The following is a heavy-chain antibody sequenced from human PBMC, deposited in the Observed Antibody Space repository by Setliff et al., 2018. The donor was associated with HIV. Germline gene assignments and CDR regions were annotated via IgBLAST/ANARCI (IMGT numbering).Heavy chain of an antibody. V-gene: IGHV3-23*01. CDR2: ISAGGGST. J-gene: IGHJ4*01. Sequence: GGLLRLSCAVSGFTFSTYAMSWVRQAPGKGLEWVSTISAGGGSTYYADSVKGRFTISRDNSKNTLYLQMNSLRAEDTAVYYCARHEGGAVAGTWYYFDYWGHGTLVTVSS. CDR1: GFTFSTYA. CDR3: ARHEGGAVAGTWYYFDY. D-gene: IGHD6-19*01.